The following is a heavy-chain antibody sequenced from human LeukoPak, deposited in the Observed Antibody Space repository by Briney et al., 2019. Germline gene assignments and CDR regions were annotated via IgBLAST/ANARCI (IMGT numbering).Heavy chain of an antibody. J-gene: IGHJ5*02. CDR1: GFTFSSYW. D-gene: IGHD3-9*01. CDR3: ARDYTGYFP. Sequence: GGSLRLSCEASGFTFSSYWMSWVRQAPGKGLEWVANIKTDGSEKYYVDSVKGRLTISRDNAKNSLYLQMNSLRAEDTAVYHCARDYTGYFPWSQGTLVIVSS. CDR2: IKTDGSEK. V-gene: IGHV3-7*03.